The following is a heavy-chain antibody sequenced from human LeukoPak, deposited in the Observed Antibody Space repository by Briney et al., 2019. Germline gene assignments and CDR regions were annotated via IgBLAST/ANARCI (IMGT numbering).Heavy chain of an antibody. Sequence: ASVKVSCKASGGTFSSYAISWVRQAPRQGLEWMGWISAYNGNTNYAQKLQGRVTMTTDTSTSTAYMELRSLRSDDTAVYYCARDPAFCYSGSYGGCYFDYWGQGTLVTVSS. CDR1: GGTFSSYA. CDR2: ISAYNGNT. J-gene: IGHJ4*02. V-gene: IGHV1-18*01. D-gene: IGHD1-26*01. CDR3: ARDPAFCYSGSYGGCYFDY.